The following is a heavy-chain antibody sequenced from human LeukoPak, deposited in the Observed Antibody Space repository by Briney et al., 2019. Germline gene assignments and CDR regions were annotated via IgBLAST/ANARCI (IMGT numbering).Heavy chain of an antibody. V-gene: IGHV3-48*01. CDR3: ARDQGGEQSY. J-gene: IGHJ4*02. Sequence: GGSLRLSCAASGFTFSSYSMNWVRQAPGKGLEWVSYISSFSGTIYYADSVKGRFTISRENAKNSLYLQMNSLRAEDTAVYYCARDQGGEQSYWGQGTLVTVSS. CDR2: ISSFSGTI. CDR1: GFTFSSYS. D-gene: IGHD3-16*01.